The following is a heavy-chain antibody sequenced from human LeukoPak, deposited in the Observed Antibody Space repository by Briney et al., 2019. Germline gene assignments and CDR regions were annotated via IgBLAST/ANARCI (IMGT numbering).Heavy chain of an antibody. Sequence: ASVKVSCKASGYTFTGYYMHWVRQAPGQGLEWMGWINPNSGGTNYEQKFQDRVTMTRETSISTAYLELSRLRSDDTAVYYCARDRRGSSWYNYWGQGTLVTVSS. CDR1: GYTFTGYY. V-gene: IGHV1-2*02. CDR2: INPNSGGT. J-gene: IGHJ4*02. D-gene: IGHD6-13*01. CDR3: ARDRRGSSWYNY.